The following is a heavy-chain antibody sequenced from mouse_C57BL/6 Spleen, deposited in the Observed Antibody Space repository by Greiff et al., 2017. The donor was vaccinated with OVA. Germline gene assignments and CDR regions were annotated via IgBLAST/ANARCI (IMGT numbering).Heavy chain of an antibody. D-gene: IGHD3-2*02. J-gene: IGHJ1*03. CDR1: GYTFTDYE. CDR3: TRDSSGPYWYFDV. V-gene: IGHV1-15*01. Sequence: VQLQQSGAELVRPGASVTLSCKASGYTFTDYEMHWVKQTPVHGLEWIGAIDPETGGTAYNQKFEGKAILTADKSSSTAYMELRSLTSEDSAVYYCTRDSSGPYWYFDVWGTGTTVTVSS. CDR2: IDPETGGT.